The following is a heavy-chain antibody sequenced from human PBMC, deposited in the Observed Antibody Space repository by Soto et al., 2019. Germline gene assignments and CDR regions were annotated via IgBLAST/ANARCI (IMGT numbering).Heavy chain of an antibody. CDR2: VKSKADGGTA. Sequence: EVQLVESGGGLVQPGGSLRLSCAASGFSITNTWMHWVRQAPGKGLEWVGRVKSKADGGTADYPAPVKGRFTVSREDSKNTQYLQMNRLKMEDTAVYYCNSYPDFWGGHTPLWGQGTLVTVSS. V-gene: IGHV3-15*07. D-gene: IGHD3-3*01. CDR1: GFSITNTW. CDR3: NSYPDFWGGHTPL. J-gene: IGHJ4*02.